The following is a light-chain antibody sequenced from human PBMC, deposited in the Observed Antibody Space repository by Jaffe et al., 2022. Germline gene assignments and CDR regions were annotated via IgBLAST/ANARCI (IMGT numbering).Light chain of an antibody. J-gene: IGKJ1*01. CDR2: KAS. CDR3: QHYKSYSWT. CDR1: QSLSSW. Sequence: DIQMTQSPSTLSASVGDRVTITCRASQSLSSWLAWYQQKPGKAPKLLIYKASTLESGVPSRFSGSASGTEFTLTISSLQPDDFATYYCQHYKSYSWTFGQGTKVEIK. V-gene: IGKV1-5*03.